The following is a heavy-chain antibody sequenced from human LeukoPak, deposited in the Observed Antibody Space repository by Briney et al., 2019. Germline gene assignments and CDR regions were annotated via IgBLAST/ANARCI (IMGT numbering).Heavy chain of an antibody. V-gene: IGHV3-7*01. J-gene: IGHJ4*02. Sequence: TGGSLRLSCAASGFRFSDYWMTWVRQAPGKGLECVANIKTYGSAKYYPDSVKDRRTVSRDNAKNSLYLQMNNMRVEDTDIYYCTKDLNHDSRGWGQGTLVTVSS. CDR2: IKTYGSAK. CDR3: TKDLNHDSRG. D-gene: IGHD3-22*01. CDR1: GFRFSDYW.